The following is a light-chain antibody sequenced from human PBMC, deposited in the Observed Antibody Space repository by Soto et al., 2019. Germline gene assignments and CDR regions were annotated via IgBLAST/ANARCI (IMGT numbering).Light chain of an antibody. Sequence: DIQMPQSPSSLSASVGERVTITCRASQGIRNYLAWFQQKPGKAPLSLIYAASSLQSGVPSKFSGSGSGTAFTLTITSLQPEDSATYYCQQSYSVPRFGPGTRVDLK. CDR3: QQSYSVPR. CDR1: QGIRNY. CDR2: AAS. J-gene: IGKJ1*01. V-gene: IGKV1-16*02.